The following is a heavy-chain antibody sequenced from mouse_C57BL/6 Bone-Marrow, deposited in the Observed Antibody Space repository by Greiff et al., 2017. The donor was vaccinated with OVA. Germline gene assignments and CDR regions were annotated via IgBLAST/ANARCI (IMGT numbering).Heavy chain of an antibody. CDR1: GFTFSSYA. J-gene: IGHJ4*01. D-gene: IGHD1-1*01. Sequence: DVMLVESGGGLVKPGGSLKLSCAASGFTFSSYAMSWVRQTPEKRLEWVATISDGGSYTYYPDNVKGRFTISRDNAKNNLYLQMSHLKSEDTAMYYCAREASGATVVARGAMDYWGQGTSVTVSS. CDR2: ISDGGSYT. V-gene: IGHV5-4*01. CDR3: AREASGATVVARGAMDY.